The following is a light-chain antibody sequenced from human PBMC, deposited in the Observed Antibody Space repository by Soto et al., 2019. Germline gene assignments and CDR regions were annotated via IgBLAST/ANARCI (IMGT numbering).Light chain of an antibody. CDR3: HQYNSLYT. J-gene: IGKJ2*01. CDR1: QSISSG. Sequence: DIQMTQSPSTLSASVGDRVTITCRASQSISSGLAWYQQKPGKAPKLLIYKASSLESGVPSRCSGSGSGTEFTLTISSLQTDDFAAYYGHQYNSLYTFGQGTKLEI. V-gene: IGKV1-5*03. CDR2: KAS.